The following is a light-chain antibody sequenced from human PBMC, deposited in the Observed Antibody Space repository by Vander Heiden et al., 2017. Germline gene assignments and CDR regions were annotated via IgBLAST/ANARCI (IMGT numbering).Light chain of an antibody. V-gene: IGKV1-39*01. J-gene: IGKJ2*01. CDR3: QQSFSSPVT. CDR2: AAS. Sequence: DIQMTQSPSSLSASIGDRVTLTCRAGQTIASYLNWYQQKPGKAPKLLIYAASSLQSGVPSRFSGSGSGTFFTLTISSLQPEDFATYYCQQSFSSPVTFGQGTKLEIK. CDR1: QTIASY.